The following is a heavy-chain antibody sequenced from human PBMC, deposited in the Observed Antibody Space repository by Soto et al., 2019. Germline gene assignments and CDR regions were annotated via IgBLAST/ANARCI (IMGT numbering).Heavy chain of an antibody. CDR1: GYTFTSYG. V-gene: IGHV1-18*04. D-gene: IGHD3-16*01. Sequence: QVQLVQSGAEVKKPGASVKVSCKAAGYTFTSYGISWVRQAPGQGLEWMGWISAYNCNTNYAQQLQGSVTMTTDTSTSIAYLVLRSLRSAETAVYYCAREGDYLYYYYGIDVWVRRTPVTVSS. CDR3: AREGDYLYYYYGIDV. J-gene: IGHJ6*02. CDR2: ISAYNCNT.